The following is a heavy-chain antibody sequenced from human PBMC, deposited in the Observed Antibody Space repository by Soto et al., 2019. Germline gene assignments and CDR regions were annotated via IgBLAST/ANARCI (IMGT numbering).Heavy chain of an antibody. V-gene: IGHV1-69*13. D-gene: IGHD4-17*01. CDR1: GGTFKTES. CDR2: ILPAFGTA. CDR3: ARGHEYGGNSEAFEI. Sequence: QVRLVQSGAEVKKPGSSVKVSCKFSGGTFKTESINWLRQAPGQGLEWMGNILPAFGTADYAPKFQGRVTFPADQATTTAFMDLSSLTSQDTAFYFCARGHEYGGNSEAFEIWGQGTVVTVSS. J-gene: IGHJ3*02.